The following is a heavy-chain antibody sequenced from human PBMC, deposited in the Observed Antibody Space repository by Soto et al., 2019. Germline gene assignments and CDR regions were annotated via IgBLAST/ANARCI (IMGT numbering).Heavy chain of an antibody. CDR3: ARDSVTSLTDY. J-gene: IGHJ4*02. D-gene: IGHD1-1*01. Sequence: GGSLRLSCAPSGFTFSSYSINWVPHAPGKGLEWVSYISSSSSTIYYADSVKCQFTISRDNAKNSLYLQMNNLRAEDTAVYYCARDSVTSLTDYWGQVHLVTVSS. CDR1: GFTFSSYS. V-gene: IGHV3-48*01. CDR2: ISSSSSTI.